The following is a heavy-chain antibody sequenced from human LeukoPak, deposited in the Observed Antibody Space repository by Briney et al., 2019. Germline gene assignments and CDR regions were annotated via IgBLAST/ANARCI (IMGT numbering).Heavy chain of an antibody. CDR2: ISGSGGST. D-gene: IGHD3-9*01. Sequence: GSLRLSCAASGFTFSSYAMTWVRQAPGKGLEWVSIISGSGGSTSYADSVKGRFTISRDNSKNTLYLQMNSLRAEDTALYYCAKPYSGTILTGWFDPWGQGTLVTVSS. CDR1: GFTFSSYA. V-gene: IGHV3-23*01. J-gene: IGHJ5*02. CDR3: AKPYSGTILTGWFDP.